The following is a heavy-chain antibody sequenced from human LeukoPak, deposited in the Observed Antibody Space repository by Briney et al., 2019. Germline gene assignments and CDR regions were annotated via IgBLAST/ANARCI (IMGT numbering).Heavy chain of an antibody. D-gene: IGHD1-26*01. Sequence: PGGSLRLSCAASGFTFSSYEMNWVRQAPGKGLEWVSYISSSGSTIYYADSVKGRFTISRDNAKNSLYLQMNRLRAEDTAVYYCAREGWVNWFDPWGQGTLVTVSS. CDR1: GFTFSSYE. CDR3: AREGWVNWFDP. J-gene: IGHJ5*02. CDR2: ISSSGSTI. V-gene: IGHV3-48*03.